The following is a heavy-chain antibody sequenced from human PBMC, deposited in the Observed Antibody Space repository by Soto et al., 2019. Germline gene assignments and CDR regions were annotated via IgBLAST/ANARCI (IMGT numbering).Heavy chain of an antibody. CDR3: APTSYSSRPGY. Sequence: GSLRLSCSPSGFTFSAYAMTWVRQAPGKGLEWVSAVTGSGGATNYADSVKGRFTISRDNSKNTLYLQMNNLRAEDTAVYYCAPTSYSSRPGYWGQGTLVTVSS. V-gene: IGHV3-23*01. CDR1: GFTFSAYA. CDR2: VTGSGGAT. D-gene: IGHD3-22*01. J-gene: IGHJ4*02.